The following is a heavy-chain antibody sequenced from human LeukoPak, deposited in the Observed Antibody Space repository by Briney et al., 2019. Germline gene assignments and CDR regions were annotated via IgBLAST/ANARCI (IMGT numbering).Heavy chain of an antibody. J-gene: IGHJ5*02. CDR1: GYTLTELS. D-gene: IGHD2-2*01. CDR3: ATQKSCSSTSCYPSNCFDP. Sequence: GASVKVSCKVSGYTLTELSMHWVRQAPGKGLEWMGGLDPEDGETIYAQKFQGRVTMTEDTSTDTAYMELSSLRSEDTAVYYCATQKSCSSTSCYPSNCFDPWGQGTLVTVSS. CDR2: LDPEDGET. V-gene: IGHV1-24*01.